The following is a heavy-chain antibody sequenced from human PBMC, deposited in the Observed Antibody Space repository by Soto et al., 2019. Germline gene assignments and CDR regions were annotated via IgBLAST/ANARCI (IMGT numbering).Heavy chain of an antibody. CDR3: AHLPYYDFWSGYYPSSSRYGMDV. Sequence: GSGPTLVNPTQTLTLTCTFSGFSLSTSGVGVGWIRQPPGKALEWLALIYWNDDKRYSPSLKSRLTITKDTSKNQVVLTMTNMDPVDTATYYCAHLPYYDFWSGYYPSSSRYGMDVWGQGTTVTVSS. V-gene: IGHV2-5*01. D-gene: IGHD3-3*01. CDR2: IYWNDDK. J-gene: IGHJ6*02. CDR1: GFSLSTSGVG.